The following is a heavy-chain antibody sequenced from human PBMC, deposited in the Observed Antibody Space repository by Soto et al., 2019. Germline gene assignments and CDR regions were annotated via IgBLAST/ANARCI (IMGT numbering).Heavy chain of an antibody. D-gene: IGHD6-19*01. CDR1: GFTFSSLS. Sequence: EMRLVESGGGLVQPGGSLRVSCVANGFTFSSLSMSWIRQAPGKGLEWVSSVGGSGFSTYYGDSVKGRFTISRDNSKNTVYLEMNRLRAEDTAVYYCARGSGPSGSYGYFDAWGQGTLVTVSS. CDR3: ARGSGPSGSYGYFDA. CDR2: VGGSGFST. V-gene: IGHV3-23*04. J-gene: IGHJ4*02.